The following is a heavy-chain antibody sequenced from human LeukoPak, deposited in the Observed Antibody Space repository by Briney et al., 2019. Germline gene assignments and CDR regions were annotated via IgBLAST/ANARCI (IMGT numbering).Heavy chain of an antibody. CDR2: MNPNSGNT. CDR1: GYTFTSYD. J-gene: IGHJ4*02. Sequence: ASVKVSCKASGYTFTSYDINWVRQATGQGLEWMGWMNPNSGNTGYAQKFQGRVTMTTDTSTSTAYMELRSLRSDDAAVYYCARDHSSGWYAGPRYFDYWGQGTLVTVSS. D-gene: IGHD6-19*01. V-gene: IGHV1-8*01. CDR3: ARDHSSGWYAGPRYFDY.